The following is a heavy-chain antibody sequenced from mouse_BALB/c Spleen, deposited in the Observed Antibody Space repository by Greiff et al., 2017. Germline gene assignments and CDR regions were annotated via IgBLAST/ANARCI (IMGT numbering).Heavy chain of an antibody. J-gene: IGHJ4*01. D-gene: IGHD2-14*01. Sequence: QVQLKQSGPGLVQPSQSLSITCTVSGFSLTSYGVHWVRQSPGKGLEWLGVIWSGGSTDDNAAFISRLSISKDNSKSQVFFKMNSLQADDTAIYYCAREVRRGMDYWGQGTSVTVSS. CDR1: GFSLTSYG. V-gene: IGHV2-4-1*01. CDR2: IWSGGST. CDR3: AREVRRGMDY.